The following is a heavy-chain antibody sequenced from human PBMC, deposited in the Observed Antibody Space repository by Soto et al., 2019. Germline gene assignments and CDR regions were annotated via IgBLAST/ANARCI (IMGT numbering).Heavy chain of an antibody. CDR1: GGSISSSSYY. CDR3: VIGVKGSVRGVIWQRTFDY. D-gene: IGHD3-10*02. CDR2: IYYSGST. J-gene: IGHJ4*02. Sequence: PSETLSLTCTVSGGSISSSSYYWGWIRQPPGKGLEWIGSIYYSGSTYYNPSLKSRVTISVDTSKNQFSLKLSSVTAADTAVYYCVIGVKGSVRGVIWQRTFDYWGQGTLVTVSS. V-gene: IGHV4-39*01.